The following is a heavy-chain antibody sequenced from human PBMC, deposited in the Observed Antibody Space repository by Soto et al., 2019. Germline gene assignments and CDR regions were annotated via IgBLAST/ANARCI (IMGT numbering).Heavy chain of an antibody. D-gene: IGHD3-22*01. CDR1: GFTFSSYS. Sequence: EVQLVESGGGLVKPGGSLRLSCAASGFTFSSYSMNWVRQAPGKGLEWVSSISSSSSYIYYADSVKGRFTISRDNAKNSLYLQMNSLRAEDTAVYYCARDYYDSSGYYPRPVDYWGQGTLVTVSS. J-gene: IGHJ4*02. CDR2: ISSSSSYI. CDR3: ARDYYDSSGYYPRPVDY. V-gene: IGHV3-21*01.